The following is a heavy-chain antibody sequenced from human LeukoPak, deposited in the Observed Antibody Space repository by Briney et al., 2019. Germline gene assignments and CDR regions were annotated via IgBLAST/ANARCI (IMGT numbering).Heavy chain of an antibody. D-gene: IGHD6-13*01. CDR2: MNVYQGNT. CDR3: ARDHFTAAGKFDS. V-gene: IGHV1-18*01. Sequence: GASVKVSCRSSGYIFTKYGINWVRQAPGQGLEWMGWMNVYQGNTNYAQKFQGRVTMTADTSTTTAYMELGSLRSDDTALYYCARDHFTAAGKFDSWGQGTLVTVSS. J-gene: IGHJ4*02. CDR1: GYIFTKYG.